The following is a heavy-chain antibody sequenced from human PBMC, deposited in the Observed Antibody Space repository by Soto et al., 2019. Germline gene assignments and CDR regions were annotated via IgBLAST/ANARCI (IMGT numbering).Heavy chain of an antibody. J-gene: IGHJ4*02. D-gene: IGHD5-18*01. CDR1: GFTFRRHA. CDR2: ISYDGSGR. V-gene: IGHV3-30-3*01. CDR3: AKVDLAMVTKRNFDY. Sequence: PGGSLRLSCAASGFTFRRHAMHWVRQAPGKGLEWVTLISYDGSGRYYTDSVEGRFTVSRDNSNNTLYLQMNSLRPEETAVYYCAKVDLAMVTKRNFDYWGQGTPVTVSS.